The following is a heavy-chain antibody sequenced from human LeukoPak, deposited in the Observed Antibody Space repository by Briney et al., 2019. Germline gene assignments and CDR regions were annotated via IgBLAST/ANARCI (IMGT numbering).Heavy chain of an antibody. CDR3: AKDTKVAVLFDSFDI. Sequence: GGSLRLSCAVSGFTFSSYGMHWVRQAPGKGLEWVTLTSYDGTNKYYGDSVKGRFTISRDNSKNTLYVQMNSLRAEDTAVYYCAKDTKVAVLFDSFDIWGLGTMVTVSS. CDR2: TSYDGTNK. V-gene: IGHV3-30-3*01. J-gene: IGHJ3*02. D-gene: IGHD6-19*01. CDR1: GFTFSSYG.